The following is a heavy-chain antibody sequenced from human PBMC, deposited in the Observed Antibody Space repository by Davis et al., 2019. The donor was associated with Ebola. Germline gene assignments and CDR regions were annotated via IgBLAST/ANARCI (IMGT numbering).Heavy chain of an antibody. CDR1: GFTFSSYS. CDR3: AKDVLERPEVLYYYYGMDV. D-gene: IGHD1-1*01. CDR2: ISSSSSYI. V-gene: IGHV3-21*01. Sequence: GESLKTSCASSGFTFSSYSMNWVRQAPGKGLEWVSSISSSSSYIYYADSAKGRFTISRDNAKNSLYLQMNSLRAEDTAVYYCAKDVLERPEVLYYYYGMDVWGQGTTVTVSS. J-gene: IGHJ6*02.